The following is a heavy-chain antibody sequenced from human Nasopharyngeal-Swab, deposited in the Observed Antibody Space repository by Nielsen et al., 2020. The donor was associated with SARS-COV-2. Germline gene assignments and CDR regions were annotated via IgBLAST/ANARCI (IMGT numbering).Heavy chain of an antibody. V-gene: IGHV4-31*03. D-gene: IGHD4-23*01. CDR2: ISYSGST. Sequence: SETLSLTCTVSGGSIISGGYYWSWIRQHPGKGLEWIGYISYSGSTYYNPSLKSRFTISVDTSKNQFSLKLSSVTAADTAVYYCARGTVGLFYYGMDVWGQRTTVTVSS. J-gene: IGHJ6*02. CDR1: GGSIISGGYY. CDR3: ARGTVGLFYYGMDV.